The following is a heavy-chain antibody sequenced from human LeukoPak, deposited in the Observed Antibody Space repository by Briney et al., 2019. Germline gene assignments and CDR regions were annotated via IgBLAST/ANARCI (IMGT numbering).Heavy chain of an antibody. CDR1: GGSFRGYY. CDR3: ARGPLRYFDWEPSRAFDI. Sequence: SETLSLTCAVYGGSFRGYYWSWIRQPPGKGLEWIGEINHSGSTNYNPSLKSRVTISVDTSKNQFSLKLSSVTAADTAVYYCARGPLRYFDWEPSRAFDIWGQGTMVTVSS. J-gene: IGHJ3*02. CDR2: INHSGST. V-gene: IGHV4-34*01. D-gene: IGHD3-9*01.